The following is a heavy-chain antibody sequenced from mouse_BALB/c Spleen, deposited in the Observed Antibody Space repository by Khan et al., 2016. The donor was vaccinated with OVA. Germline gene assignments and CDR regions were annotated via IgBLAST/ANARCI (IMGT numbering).Heavy chain of an antibody. CDR2: IYPNNGDT. V-gene: IGHV1S29*02. Sequence: VQLKQSGPEVVKPGASVKISCKASGYTFSDYNLDWVKQSHGKSLDWIGYIYPNNGDTGYNQKFKTKATLTVDISSSTAHMELRSLTSEYSAVFYLSRSGYGSFGLWGQGTLVTVSA. CDR1: GYTFSDYN. CDR3: SRSGYGSFGL. D-gene: IGHD1-2*01. J-gene: IGHJ3*02.